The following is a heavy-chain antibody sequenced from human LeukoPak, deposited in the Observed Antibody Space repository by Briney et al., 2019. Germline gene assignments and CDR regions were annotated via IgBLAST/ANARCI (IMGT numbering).Heavy chain of an antibody. D-gene: IGHD6-19*01. J-gene: IGHJ4*02. V-gene: IGHV3-23*01. CDR1: GFTFSNYA. CDR3: AKARSGWYLFYY. CDR2: ISGSGGST. Sequence: GGSLRLSCVASGFTFSNYAMSWVRQAPGKGLEWVSSISGSGGSTYYADSVKGRFTISRANSENTLYLQMNSLRAEDTAVYDCAKARSGWYLFYYWGQGALVTVSS.